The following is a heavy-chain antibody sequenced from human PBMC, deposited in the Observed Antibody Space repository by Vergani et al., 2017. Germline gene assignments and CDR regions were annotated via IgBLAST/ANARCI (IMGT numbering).Heavy chain of an antibody. CDR2: ISYDGSNK. Sequence: QVQLVESGGGVVQPGRSLRLSCAASGFTFSSYAMHWVRQAPGKGLEWVAVISYDGSNKYYADSVKGQFTLARDNSKKTLYLQMNSLRAEDTAVYYCARDSDYGSGRGYFDYWGQGTLVTVSS. CDR1: GFTFSSYA. D-gene: IGHD3-10*01. V-gene: IGHV3-30-3*01. J-gene: IGHJ4*02. CDR3: ARDSDYGSGRGYFDY.